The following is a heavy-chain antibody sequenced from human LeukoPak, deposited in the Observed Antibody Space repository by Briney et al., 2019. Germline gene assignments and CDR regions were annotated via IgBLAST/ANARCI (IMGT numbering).Heavy chain of an antibody. Sequence: PSETLSPTCAVYGGSFSGYYWSWIRQPPGKGLEWIGYIYYSGSTNYNPSLKSRVTISVDTSKNQFSLKLSSVTAADTAVYYCSREIPQYGMDVWGQGTTVTVSS. D-gene: IGHD2-2*02. J-gene: IGHJ6*02. CDR3: SREIPQYGMDV. V-gene: IGHV4-59*01. CDR1: GGSFSGYY. CDR2: IYYSGST.